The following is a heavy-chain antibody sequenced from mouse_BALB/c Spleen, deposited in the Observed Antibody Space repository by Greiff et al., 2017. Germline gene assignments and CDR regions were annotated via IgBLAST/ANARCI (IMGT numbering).Heavy chain of an antibody. Sequence: QVQLQQSGAELVRPGASVTLSCKASGYTFTDYEMHWVKQTPVHGLEWIGAIDPETGGTAYNQKFKGKATLTADKSSSTAYMELRSLTSEDSAVYYCTGGNVAYWGQGTLVTVSA. D-gene: IGHD2-1*01. CDR3: TGGNVAY. CDR2: IDPETGGT. J-gene: IGHJ3*01. V-gene: IGHV1-15*01. CDR1: GYTFTDYE.